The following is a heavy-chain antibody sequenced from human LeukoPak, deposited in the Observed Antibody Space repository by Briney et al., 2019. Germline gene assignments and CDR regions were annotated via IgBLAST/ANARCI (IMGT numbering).Heavy chain of an antibody. J-gene: IGHJ4*02. V-gene: IGHV4-34*01. CDR1: GGSFSGYY. Sequence: SETLSLTCAVYGGSFSGYYWSWIRQPPGKGLEWIGEINHSGSTNYNPSLKSRVTISLDTSKNQFSLKLSSVTAADTAEYYCARGDGYCSGGSCPFYFDYWGQGTLVTVSS. CDR2: INHSGST. CDR3: ARGDGYCSGGSCPFYFDY. D-gene: IGHD2-15*01.